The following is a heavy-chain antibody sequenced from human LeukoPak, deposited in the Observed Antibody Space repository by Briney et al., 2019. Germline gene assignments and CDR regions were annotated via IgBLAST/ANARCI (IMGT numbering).Heavy chain of an antibody. Sequence: GASVKVSCKASGYTFTGYYMHWVRQAPGQGLEWMGWINPNSGGTNYAQKFQGRVTMTRDTSISTAYMELSSLRSEDTAVYYCARGPRRRYSGSYSHWFDPWGQGTLVTVSS. J-gene: IGHJ5*02. V-gene: IGHV1-2*02. D-gene: IGHD1-26*01. CDR2: INPNSGGT. CDR3: ARGPRRRYSGSYSHWFDP. CDR1: GYTFTGYY.